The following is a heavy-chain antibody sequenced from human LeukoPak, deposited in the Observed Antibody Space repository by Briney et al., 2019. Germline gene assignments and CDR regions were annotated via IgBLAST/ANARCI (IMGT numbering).Heavy chain of an antibody. Sequence: TSETLSLTCTVSGGSISSSTYYWGWIRQPPGRGLEWIGSIYYSVRTYYNPSLKSRVTISVDTSKNQFSLKLSSVTAADTAVYYCARLRYGEGYWGQGTLVTVSS. D-gene: IGHD4-17*01. V-gene: IGHV4-39*01. CDR3: ARLRYGEGY. J-gene: IGHJ4*02. CDR1: GGSISSSTYY. CDR2: IYYSVRT.